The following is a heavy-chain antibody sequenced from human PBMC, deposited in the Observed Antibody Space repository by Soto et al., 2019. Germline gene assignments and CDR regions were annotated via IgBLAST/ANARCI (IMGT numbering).Heavy chain of an antibody. D-gene: IGHD4-17*01. V-gene: IGHV4-31*11. J-gene: IGHJ4*02. CDR2: IYYSGST. CDR3: ARGPPLRW. CDR1: GGSISSGGYS. Sequence: PSETLSLTCAVSGGSISSGGYSWSWIRQPPGKDLEWIGYIYYSGSTYYNPSLKSRVTISVDTSKNQFSLKLTSVTAADTAVYYCARGPPLRWWGQGTLVTVSS.